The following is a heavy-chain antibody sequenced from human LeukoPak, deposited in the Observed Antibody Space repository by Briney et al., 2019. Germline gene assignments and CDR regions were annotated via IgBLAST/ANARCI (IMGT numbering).Heavy chain of an antibody. J-gene: IGHJ6*02. CDR2: IYYSGST. V-gene: IGHV4-59*06. Sequence: SETLPLTCTVSGGSISSYYWSWIRQHPGKGLEWIGYIYYSGSTYYNPSLKSRVTISVDTSKNQFSLKLSSVTAADTAVYYCASTQITIFGVVSYYYYGMDVWGQGTTVTVSS. D-gene: IGHD3-3*01. CDR1: GGSISSYY. CDR3: ASTQITIFGVVSYYYYGMDV.